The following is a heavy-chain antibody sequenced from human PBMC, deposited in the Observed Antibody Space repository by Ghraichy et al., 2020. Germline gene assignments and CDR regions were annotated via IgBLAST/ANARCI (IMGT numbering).Heavy chain of an antibody. Sequence: SQTLSLTCTVSGGTISSRSDYWGWIRQPPGKGLEWIGNIYYSGNAYYNPSLQSRITISVDTSKNQFSLKLRSVTAADTAVYYCARLFVVVTGDEVHVDYWGQGTLVTVSS. D-gene: IGHD2-21*02. CDR1: GGTISSRSDY. CDR2: IYYSGNA. J-gene: IGHJ4*02. V-gene: IGHV4-39*01. CDR3: ARLFVVVTGDEVHVDY.